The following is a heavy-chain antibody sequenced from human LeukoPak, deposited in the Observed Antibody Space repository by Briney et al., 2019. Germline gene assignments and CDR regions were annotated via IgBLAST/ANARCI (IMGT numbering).Heavy chain of an antibody. CDR2: INPNSGGT. D-gene: IGHD3-10*01. Sequence: GASVKVSCKASGYTFTGYYMHWVRQAPGQGLEWMGWINPNSGGTNYAQKLQGRVTMTTDTSTSTAYMELRSLRSDDTAVYYCARDSSLDYYGSGSYSYYYYGMDVWGQGTAVTVSS. J-gene: IGHJ6*02. CDR3: ARDSSLDYYGSGSYSYYYYGMDV. V-gene: IGHV1-2*02. CDR1: GYTFTGYY.